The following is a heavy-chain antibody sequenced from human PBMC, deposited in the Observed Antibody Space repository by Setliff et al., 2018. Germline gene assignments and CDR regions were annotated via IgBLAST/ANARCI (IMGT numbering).Heavy chain of an antibody. V-gene: IGHV4-34*01. CDR1: GESFSGYF. J-gene: IGHJ5*02. CDR3: ARVLVLGYNWFDP. D-gene: IGHD3-10*01. Sequence: SETLSLTCAVYGESFSGYFWSWIRQTPEKGLEWIGEISHSGNTNYNPSFKGRVTISIDTSKNQFSLKVNSVTAADTAVYFCARVLVLGYNWFDPWGQGTLVTSPQ. CDR2: ISHSGNT.